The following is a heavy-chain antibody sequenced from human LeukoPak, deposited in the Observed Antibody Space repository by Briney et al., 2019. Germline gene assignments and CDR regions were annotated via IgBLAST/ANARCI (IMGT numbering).Heavy chain of an antibody. D-gene: IGHD5-24*01. CDR3: ARVMGVEMATTSRGYFDD. V-gene: IGHV4-59*01. CDR1: GGSISSYY. J-gene: IGHJ4*02. Sequence: SETLSLTCTVSGGSISSYYWSWLRQPPGKGLEWIGYIYYSGSTNYNPSLKSRVTISVDTSKNQFSLKLSSVTAADTAVYYCARVMGVEMATTSRGYFDDWGQGTLVTVSS. CDR2: IYYSGST.